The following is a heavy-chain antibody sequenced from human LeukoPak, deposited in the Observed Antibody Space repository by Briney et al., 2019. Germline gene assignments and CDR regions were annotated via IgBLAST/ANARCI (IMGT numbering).Heavy chain of an antibody. D-gene: IGHD2-21*02. CDR3: ARDLTAIGAFDI. Sequence: GGSLRLSCAASGFSFKDTGMHWVRQAPGKGPGWLTIIWYDGSTKYYAASVKGRFTVSRDNSKNTLYLQMNSLRAEDTAVYYCARDLTAIGAFDIWGQGTMVTVSS. J-gene: IGHJ3*02. CDR2: IWYDGSTK. V-gene: IGHV3-33*01. CDR1: GFSFKDTG.